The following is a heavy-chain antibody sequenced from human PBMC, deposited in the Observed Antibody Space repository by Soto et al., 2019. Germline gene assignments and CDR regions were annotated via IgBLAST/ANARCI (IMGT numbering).Heavy chain of an antibody. CDR2: LHYTGSD. CDR3: ARSGHIFAGVV. D-gene: IGHD3-16*01. J-gene: IGHJ4*02. Sequence: SETLSLTCSVSGASMNDYYGSWIRQSPGKGLEHIGYLHYTGSDNYNPSLKNRVTLSMDTSKNQFSLKLSSVTAADTAIYYCARSGHIFAGVVWGQGILVTVSS. V-gene: IGHV4-59*01. CDR1: GASMNDYY.